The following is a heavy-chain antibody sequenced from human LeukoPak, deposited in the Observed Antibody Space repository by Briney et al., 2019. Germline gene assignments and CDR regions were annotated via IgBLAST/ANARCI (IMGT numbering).Heavy chain of an antibody. CDR3: TREKDCADGICYED. Sequence: WASVKVSCKASGHTFTSHDINWVRQATGLGLEWLGRMSPKSGNTGYAQKFQGRVTMTRDTSISTAYMELSSLRFDDTAVYFCTREKDCADGICYEDWGQGTLVTVSS. V-gene: IGHV1-8*01. J-gene: IGHJ4*02. CDR1: GHTFTSHD. CDR2: MSPKSGNT. D-gene: IGHD2-8*01.